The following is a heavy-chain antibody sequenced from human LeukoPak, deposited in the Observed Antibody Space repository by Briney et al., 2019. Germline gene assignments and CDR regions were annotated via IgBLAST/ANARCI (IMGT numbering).Heavy chain of an antibody. V-gene: IGHV1-3*01. CDR3: ARVSADYGDYEYFDY. CDR2: INAGNGNT. Sequence: ASVKVSCKASGYTFTTYSIFWVRQAPGQGLEWMGWINAGNGNTKYSQKLQGRVTITRDTSASTAYMELRSLRSDDAAVYYCARVSADYGDYEYFDYWGQGTLVTVSS. CDR1: GYTFTTYS. D-gene: IGHD4-17*01. J-gene: IGHJ4*02.